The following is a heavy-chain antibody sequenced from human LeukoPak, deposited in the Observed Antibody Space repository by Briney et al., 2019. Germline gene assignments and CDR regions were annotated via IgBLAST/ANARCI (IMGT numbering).Heavy chain of an antibody. Sequence: PGGSLRLSCAASGYTFSSYSMNWVRQAPGKGLEWVSSISSSNSNIFYADSVKGRFTISRDNAKNSLYLQMNSLRAEDTAVYHCATSTVAAFDYWGQGTLVTVSS. CDR3: ATSTVAAFDY. V-gene: IGHV3-21*01. CDR2: ISSSNSNI. J-gene: IGHJ4*02. CDR1: GYTFSSYS. D-gene: IGHD4-23*01.